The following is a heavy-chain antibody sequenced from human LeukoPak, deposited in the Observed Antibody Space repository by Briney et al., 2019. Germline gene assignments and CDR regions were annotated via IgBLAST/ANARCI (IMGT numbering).Heavy chain of an antibody. J-gene: IGHJ5*02. Sequence: GASVKVSYKASGYTFTSYGISWVQQAPGQGLEWMGWISAYNGNTNYAQKLQGRVTMTTDTSTSTAYMELRSLRSDDTAVYYCARAPARDEFGVVTPWGQGTLVTVSS. CDR3: ARAPARDEFGVVTP. V-gene: IGHV1-18*01. D-gene: IGHD3-3*01. CDR1: GYTFTSYG. CDR2: ISAYNGNT.